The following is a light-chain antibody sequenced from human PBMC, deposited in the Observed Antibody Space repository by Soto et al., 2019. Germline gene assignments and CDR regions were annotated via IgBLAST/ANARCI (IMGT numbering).Light chain of an antibody. V-gene: IGLV2-23*02. CDR1: SSDIGSYNF. CDR3: CSYATLSWV. CDR2: DVS. Sequence: QSALTQPASVSGSPGQSITISCTGSSSDIGSYNFVSWYQQHPGKAPKLVIYDVSNRPSGVSNRFFGSKSGYTASLTISGLQAEDEADYDCCSYATLSWVFGGGTKLTVL. J-gene: IGLJ3*02.